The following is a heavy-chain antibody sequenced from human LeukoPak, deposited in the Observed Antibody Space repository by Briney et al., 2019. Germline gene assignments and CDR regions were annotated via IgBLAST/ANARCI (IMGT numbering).Heavy chain of an antibody. CDR1: GDSISSSSYY. D-gene: IGHD3-9*01. J-gene: IGHJ4*02. CDR2: MHYSGST. CDR3: VRLGGGFDWSYPHVFDY. Sequence: PSETLSLTCTVSGDSISSSSYYWGWIRQPPGKGLEWIGSMHYSGSTYYNQSLKSRVTISVDTSKNQFSLRLSSVTAADTAVYYCVRLGGGFDWSYPHVFDYWGQGTLVTVSS. V-gene: IGHV4-39*01.